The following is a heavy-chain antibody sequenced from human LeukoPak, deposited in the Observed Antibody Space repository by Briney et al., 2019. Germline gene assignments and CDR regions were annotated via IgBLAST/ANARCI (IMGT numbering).Heavy chain of an antibody. CDR1: GFTFSSYG. CDR2: IRYDGSNK. J-gene: IGHJ6*03. CDR3: AKSCSCSSTRNYYYMDV. Sequence: GGSLRLSCAASGFTFSSYGMHWVRQAPGKGLEWVAIIRYDGSNKYYADSVKGRFTISRDNSKNTLYLQMNSLRAEDTAVYYCAKSCSCSSTRNYYYMDVWGKGTTVTVSS. V-gene: IGHV3-30*02. D-gene: IGHD2-2*01.